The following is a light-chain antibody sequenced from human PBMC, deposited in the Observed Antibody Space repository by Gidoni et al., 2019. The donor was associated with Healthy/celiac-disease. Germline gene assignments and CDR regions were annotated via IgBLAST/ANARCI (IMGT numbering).Light chain of an antibody. Sequence: DIVMTQSPDSLAVSLGERATINCKSSQSVLYSPNNKNYLAWYQQKPGQPPKLLIYWASTRESGVPDRFSGSGSGTDFTLTISSLQAEDVAVYYCQQYYSTPFTCGGGTKVEIK. CDR1: QSVLYSPNNKNY. CDR2: WAS. CDR3: QQYYSTPFT. V-gene: IGKV4-1*01. J-gene: IGKJ4*01.